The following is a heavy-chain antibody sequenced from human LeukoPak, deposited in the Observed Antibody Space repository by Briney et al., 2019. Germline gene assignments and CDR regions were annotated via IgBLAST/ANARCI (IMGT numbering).Heavy chain of an antibody. V-gene: IGHV3-48*01. J-gene: IGHJ6*02. D-gene: IGHD1-26*01. CDR2: ISSGSDSI. Sequence: GGSLRLSCAASGFSFRSHGMNWVRQAPGKGLEWVSYISSGSDSIHYADSLKGRFTVSRDNSKNTVDLQMNSLRPEDTAVYFCVKGKWEDNHYYYGLDVWGQGTSVIVAS. CDR3: VKGKWEDNHYYYGLDV. CDR1: GFSFRSHG.